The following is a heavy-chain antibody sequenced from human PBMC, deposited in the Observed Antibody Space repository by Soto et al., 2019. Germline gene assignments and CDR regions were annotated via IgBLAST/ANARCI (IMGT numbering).Heavy chain of an antibody. D-gene: IGHD3-22*01. CDR2: ISGSGGST. Sequence: PGGSLRLSCAASGFTFSSYAMSWVRQAPGKGLEWVSAISGSGGSTYYADSVKGRFTISRDNSKNTLYLQMNSLRAEDTAVYYCAKIYYYDSSGYYYGGYLFDYWGQGTLVTVSS. CDR3: AKIYYYDSSGYYYGGYLFDY. J-gene: IGHJ4*02. CDR1: GFTFSSYA. V-gene: IGHV3-23*01.